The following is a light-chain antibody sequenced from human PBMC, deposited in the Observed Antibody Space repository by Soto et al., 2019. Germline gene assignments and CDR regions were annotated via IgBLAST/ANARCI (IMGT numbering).Light chain of an antibody. CDR3: QSYDSSLSGSV. CDR1: SSNIGATYH. CDR2: GNS. J-gene: IGLJ3*02. V-gene: IGLV1-40*01. Sequence: QSVLTQPPSVSGAPGQRVTISCTGSSSNIGATYHVHWYQQLPGTAPKLLIYGNSNRPSGVPDRFSGSMSGTSASLAIAGRQAEDEADYYCQSYDSSLSGSVFGGGTQLTVL.